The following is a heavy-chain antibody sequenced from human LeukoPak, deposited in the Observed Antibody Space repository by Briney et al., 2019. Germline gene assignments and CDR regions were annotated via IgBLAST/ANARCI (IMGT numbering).Heavy chain of an antibody. CDR3: ARDGGSYYFGWFDP. D-gene: IGHD1-26*01. CDR1: GGSISSYY. J-gene: IGHJ5*02. V-gene: IGHV4-38-2*02. Sequence: SETLSLTCTVSGGSISSYYWNWIRQPPGKGLEWIGSIYHSGSTYYNPSLKSRVTISVDTSKNQFSLKLSSVTAADTAVYYCARDGGSYYFGWFDPWGQGTLVTVSS. CDR2: IYHSGST.